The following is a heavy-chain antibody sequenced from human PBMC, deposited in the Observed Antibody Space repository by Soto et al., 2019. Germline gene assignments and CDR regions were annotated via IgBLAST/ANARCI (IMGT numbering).Heavy chain of an antibody. CDR2: INHSGST. D-gene: IGHD6-6*01. CDR3: ARGRIAARPRAFDI. Sequence: SETLSLTCAVYGGSFSGYYWSWIRQPPGKGLEWIGEINHSGSTNYNPSLKSRVTISVDTSKNQFSLKLSSVTAADTAVYYCARGRIAARPRAFDIWGQGTMVTVSS. J-gene: IGHJ3*02. CDR1: GGSFSGYY. V-gene: IGHV4-34*01.